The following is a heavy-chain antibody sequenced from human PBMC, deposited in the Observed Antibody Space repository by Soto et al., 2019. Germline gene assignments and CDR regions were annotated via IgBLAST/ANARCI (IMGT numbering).Heavy chain of an antibody. CDR3: ARDPQTTVTGWYFDL. V-gene: IGHV4-31*03. J-gene: IGHJ2*01. D-gene: IGHD4-17*01. Sequence: QVQLQESGPGLVKPSQTLSLTCTVSGGSISSGGYYWSWIRQHPGKGLEWIGYIYYSGSTYYNPSLKRRVTISVDTSKNQFSLKLSSVTAADTAVYYCARDPQTTVTGWYFDLWGRGTLVTVSS. CDR2: IYYSGST. CDR1: GGSISSGGYY.